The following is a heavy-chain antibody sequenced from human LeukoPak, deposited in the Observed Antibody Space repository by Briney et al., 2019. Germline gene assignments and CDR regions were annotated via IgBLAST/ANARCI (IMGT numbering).Heavy chain of an antibody. Sequence: GGSLRLSCAASGFTFSSYGMHWVRQAPGKGLEWVAVISYDGSNKHYADSVKGRFTISRDNSKNTLYLQMNSLRAEDTAVYYCAKDPRGYSYGFGDYWGQGTLVTVSS. CDR1: GFTFSSYG. V-gene: IGHV3-30*18. CDR3: AKDPRGYSYGFGDY. J-gene: IGHJ4*02. D-gene: IGHD5-18*01. CDR2: ISYDGSNK.